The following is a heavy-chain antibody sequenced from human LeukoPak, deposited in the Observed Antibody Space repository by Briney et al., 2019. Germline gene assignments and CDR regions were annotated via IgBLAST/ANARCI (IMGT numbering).Heavy chain of an antibody. CDR1: GYTFTSYG. V-gene: IGHV1-18*01. Sequence: GASVKVSCKASGYTFTSYGISWVRQAPGQGLEWMGWISAYNGNTNYAQKLQGRVTMTTDTSTSTAYMELRSLRSDDTAVYYCARETILAAAGTYGGYNWFDPWGQGTLVTVSS. CDR3: ARETILAAAGTYGGYNWFDP. J-gene: IGHJ5*02. CDR2: ISAYNGNT. D-gene: IGHD6-13*01.